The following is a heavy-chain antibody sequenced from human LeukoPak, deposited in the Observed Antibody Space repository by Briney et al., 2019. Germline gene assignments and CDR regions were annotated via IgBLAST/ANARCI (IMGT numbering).Heavy chain of an antibody. J-gene: IGHJ6*03. V-gene: IGHV4-39*01. Sequence: SETLSLTCSVSGASISSGSNYWGWIRQPPGKTLEWIGSIYSSGSTYYNPSLKSRVTISVDTSKNQFSLKLSSVTAADTAVYYCARHGMSSSGWYYYYYYMDVWGKGTTVTISS. CDR2: IYSSGST. D-gene: IGHD6-19*01. CDR3: ARHGMSSSGWYYYYYYMDV. CDR1: GASISSGSNY.